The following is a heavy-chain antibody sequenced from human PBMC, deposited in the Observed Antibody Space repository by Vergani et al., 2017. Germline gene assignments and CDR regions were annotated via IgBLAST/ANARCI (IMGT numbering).Heavy chain of an antibody. CDR3: SKGGYCSSTSCYAGGWFDP. CDR2: ISGSGGST. V-gene: IGHV3-23*01. J-gene: IGHJ5*02. Sequence: EVQLLESGGGLVQPGGSLRLSCAASGFTFSSYAMSWVRQAPGTGLEWVSAISGSGGSTYYADSVKGRFTISRDNSKNTLYLQMNSLRAEDTAVYYCSKGGYCSSTSCYAGGWFDPWGQGTLVTVSS. CDR1: GFTFSSYA. D-gene: IGHD2-2*01.